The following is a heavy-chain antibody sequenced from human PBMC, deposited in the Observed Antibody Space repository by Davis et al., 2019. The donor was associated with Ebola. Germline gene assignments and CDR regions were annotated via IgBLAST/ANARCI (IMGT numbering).Heavy chain of an antibody. D-gene: IGHD3-3*01. Sequence: PSETLSLTCTVSGGSVSSGSYYWSWIRQPPGKGLEWIGYIYYSGSTTYNPSLKCRVTISVDTSKNQFSLKLSSVTAADTAVYYCARFGVVPNRVDYWGQGTLVTVSS. J-gene: IGHJ4*02. CDR1: GGSVSSGSYY. V-gene: IGHV4-61*01. CDR3: ARFGVVPNRVDY. CDR2: IYYSGST.